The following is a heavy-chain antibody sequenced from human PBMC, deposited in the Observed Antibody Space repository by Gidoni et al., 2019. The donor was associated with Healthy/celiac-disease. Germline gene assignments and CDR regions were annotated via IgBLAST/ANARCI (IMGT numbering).Heavy chain of an antibody. CDR3: ARGARGWVDY. CDR2: IYYSGST. D-gene: IGHD3-10*01. CDR1: GGSISSYY. J-gene: IGHJ4*02. V-gene: IGHV4-59*01. Sequence: QVQLQESGPGLVKPSETLSLTCTVSGGSISSYYWSWIRQPPGKGLEWIGYIYYSGSTNYNPSLKSRVTISVDTSKNQFSLKLSSVTAADTAVYYCARGARGWVDYWGQGTLVTVSS.